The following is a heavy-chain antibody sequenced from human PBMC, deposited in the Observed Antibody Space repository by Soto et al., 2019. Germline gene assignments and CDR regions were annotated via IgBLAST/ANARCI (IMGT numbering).Heavy chain of an antibody. V-gene: IGHV1-18*04. Sequence: ASVKVSCKASGYTFTSYGISWVRQAPGQGLEWMGWISAYNGNTNYAQKLQGRVTMTTDTSMNTVYLQMNRLRVEDTAVYHCVKEGSGNCLDFWGQGTLVTVSS. D-gene: IGHD1-26*01. CDR3: VKEGSGNCLDF. J-gene: IGHJ4*02. CDR2: ISAYNGNT. CDR1: GYTFTSYG.